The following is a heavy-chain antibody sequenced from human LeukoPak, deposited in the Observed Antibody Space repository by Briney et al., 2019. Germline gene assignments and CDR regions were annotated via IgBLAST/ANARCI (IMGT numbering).Heavy chain of an antibody. D-gene: IGHD1-26*01. CDR2: IDRDGSRI. Sequence: GGSLRLSCAVSGLTFSSYWMHWVRHAPGKGLVWVSRIDRDGSRINYADSVKGRFTISRDNGKNTLFLQMNSLRAEDAAVYYCAKGGARLCDYWGQGTLVTVSS. V-gene: IGHV3-74*01. CDR3: AKGGARLCDY. J-gene: IGHJ4*02. CDR1: GLTFSSYW.